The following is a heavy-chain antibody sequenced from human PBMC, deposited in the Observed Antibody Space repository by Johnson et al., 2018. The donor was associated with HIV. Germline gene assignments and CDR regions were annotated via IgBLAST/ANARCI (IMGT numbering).Heavy chain of an antibody. D-gene: IGHD3-22*01. Sequence: VQLVESGGGVVQPGRSLRLSCAASGFTFSSYAIHWVRQAPGKGLEWVSAISGSGDTTFSADSVRGRFTISRDNSKNTLYLQMNSLRAEDTAVYYCAKYLHYYDSSGYYLDAFDIWGQGTMVTVSS. CDR1: GFTFSSYA. V-gene: IGHV3-23*04. J-gene: IGHJ3*02. CDR2: ISGSGDTT. CDR3: AKYLHYYDSSGYYLDAFDI.